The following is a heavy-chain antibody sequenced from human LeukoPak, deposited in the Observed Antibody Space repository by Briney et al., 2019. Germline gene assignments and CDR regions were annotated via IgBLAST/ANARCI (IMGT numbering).Heavy chain of an antibody. CDR1: GFTFSSYT. CDR2: ISGSGDST. Sequence: GGSLRLSCAASGFTFSSYTMNWVRQAPGKGLEWVSSISGSGDSTYYADSVKGRFTISRDNSKSTLYLQMNSLRAEDTAVYYCAKARGTDYGDYVIFDYWGQGTLVTVSS. J-gene: IGHJ4*02. V-gene: IGHV3-23*01. D-gene: IGHD4-17*01. CDR3: AKARGTDYGDYVIFDY.